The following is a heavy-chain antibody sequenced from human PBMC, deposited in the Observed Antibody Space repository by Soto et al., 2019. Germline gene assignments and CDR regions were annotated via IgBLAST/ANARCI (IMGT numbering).Heavy chain of an antibody. D-gene: IGHD6-13*01. CDR3: ARIWEMATVAACDY. CDR1: GYTFTNYW. J-gene: IGHJ4*02. Sequence: PGESLKISCKGSGYTFTNYWIAWVRQMPGKGLEWMGIIYPGDSDTRYSPSFQGQITISVDKSISTAYLQWSSLKASDTAMYYCARIWEMATVAACDYWGQRTLVTVSS. V-gene: IGHV5-51*01. CDR2: IYPGDSDT.